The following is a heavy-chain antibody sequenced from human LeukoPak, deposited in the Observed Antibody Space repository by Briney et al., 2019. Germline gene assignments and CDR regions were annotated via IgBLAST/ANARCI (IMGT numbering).Heavy chain of an antibody. CDR3: ARVRILGVVIFDY. CDR2: IYYSGST. Sequence: PSETLSLTCTVSGGSISSYYWSWIRQPPGKGLEWIGYIYYSGSTNYNPSLKSRVTISVDTSKNQFSLKLTSVTAADTAVYYCARVRILGVVIFDYRGQGTLVTVSS. V-gene: IGHV4-59*01. J-gene: IGHJ4*02. CDR1: GGSISSYY. D-gene: IGHD3-3*01.